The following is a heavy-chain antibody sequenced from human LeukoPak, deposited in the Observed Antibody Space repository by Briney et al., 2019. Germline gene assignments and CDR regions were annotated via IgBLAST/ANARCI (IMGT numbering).Heavy chain of an antibody. V-gene: IGHV3-7*01. CDR3: ARDPVTSPLVAFDI. D-gene: IGHD2-21*02. CDR2: IKQNGGER. CDR1: GFTFSSYW. Sequence: GGSLRLSCTASGFTFSSYWMSWVRQAPGKGLEWVANIKQNGGERYYVESVKGRFTISRDNAKNSLYLQMNSLRAEDTALYYCARDPVTSPLVAFDIWGQGTMVTVSS. J-gene: IGHJ3*02.